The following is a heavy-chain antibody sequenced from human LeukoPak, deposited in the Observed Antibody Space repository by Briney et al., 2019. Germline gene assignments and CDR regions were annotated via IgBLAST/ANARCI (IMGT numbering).Heavy chain of an antibody. CDR3: ARDSGYYSVDAFDI. J-gene: IGHJ3*02. Sequence: SVKVSCKAPGGTFSSYTISWVRQAPGQGLEWMGRIIPILGIANYAQKFQGRVTVTADKSTSTAYMELSSLRSEDTAVYYCARDSGYYSVDAFDIWGQGTMVTVSS. V-gene: IGHV1-69*02. D-gene: IGHD3-22*01. CDR1: GGTFSSYT. CDR2: IIPILGIA.